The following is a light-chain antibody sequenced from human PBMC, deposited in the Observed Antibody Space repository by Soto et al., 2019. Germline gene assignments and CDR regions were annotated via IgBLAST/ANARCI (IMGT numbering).Light chain of an antibody. Sequence: QSVLTQPRSVSESPGQSVTISCTGTSSDVGTYDFVSWYQQHPGKAPRLMIFDVSERPSGVPDRFSGSKSGNTASLTISGLQAEDEADYYCCFYAVTFYVFGTGTKLTVL. CDR2: DVS. V-gene: IGLV2-11*01. J-gene: IGLJ1*01. CDR3: CFYAVTFYV. CDR1: SSDVGTYDF.